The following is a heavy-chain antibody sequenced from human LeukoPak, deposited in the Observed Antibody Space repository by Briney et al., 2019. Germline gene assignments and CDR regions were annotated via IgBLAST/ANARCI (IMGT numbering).Heavy chain of an antibody. D-gene: IGHD4-23*01. J-gene: IGHJ6*02. Sequence: GGSLRLSCGASGFAVSSNYMSWVRQAPGKGLEWVSVIYSGGSTYYADSVKGRFTISRHNSKNTLYLQMNSLRAEDTAVYYCARGGYGGNFYGMDVWGQGTTVTVSS. V-gene: IGHV3-53*04. CDR3: ARGGYGGNFYGMDV. CDR2: IYSGGST. CDR1: GFAVSSNY.